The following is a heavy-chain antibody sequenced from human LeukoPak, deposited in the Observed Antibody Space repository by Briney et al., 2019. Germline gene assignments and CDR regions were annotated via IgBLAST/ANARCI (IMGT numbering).Heavy chain of an antibody. CDR2: VYSSGLT. J-gene: IGHJ4*02. V-gene: IGHV4-4*07. D-gene: IGHD2-15*01. Sequence: SETLSLTCTISGGSISGYYWSWMRQPAGKGLDWIGRVYSSGLTDYNPSLKRRATMSLDTSKNQFSLKLSSVTAADTAMYYCARVYCSGGNCFHFDYWGQGTLVTVSS. CDR1: GGSISGYY. CDR3: ARVYCSGGNCFHFDY.